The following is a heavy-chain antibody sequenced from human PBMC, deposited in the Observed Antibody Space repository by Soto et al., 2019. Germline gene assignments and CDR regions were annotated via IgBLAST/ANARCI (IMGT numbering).Heavy chain of an antibody. CDR2: ISYDGSNK. J-gene: IGHJ6*02. D-gene: IGHD3-3*01. V-gene: IGHV3-30-3*01. CDR1: GFTFSSYA. Sequence: GGSLRLSCAASGFTFSSYAMHWVRQAPGKGLKWVAVISYDGSNKYYADSVKGRFTISRDNSKNTLYLQMNSLRAEDTAVYYCARGDYDFWSGYFGHRNYYYYGMDVWGQGTTVTVSS. CDR3: ARGDYDFWSGYFGHRNYYYYGMDV.